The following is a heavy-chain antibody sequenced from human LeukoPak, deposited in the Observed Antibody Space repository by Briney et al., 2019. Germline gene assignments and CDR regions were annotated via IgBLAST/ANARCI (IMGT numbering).Heavy chain of an antibody. CDR2: LNPHSGNT. J-gene: IGHJ4*02. Sequence: ASVKVSCKASGYTFTNYDINWVRQATGQGLEWMGWLNPHSGNTGYAQKFQGRVTMTRDTSISTVYMELSSLRSDDTAVYFCAGEDFSNSLKNVGDSWGQGTLVTVSS. CDR1: GYTFTNYD. CDR3: AGEDFSNSLKNVGDS. V-gene: IGHV1-8*01. D-gene: IGHD4-11*01.